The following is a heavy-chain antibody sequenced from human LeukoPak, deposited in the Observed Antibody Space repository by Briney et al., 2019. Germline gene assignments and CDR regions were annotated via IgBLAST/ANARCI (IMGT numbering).Heavy chain of an antibody. D-gene: IGHD2-21*01. CDR3: AVTRTRGDH. V-gene: IGHV3-7*03. CDR1: GFTFSNYW. Sequence: GGSLRLSCAAPGFTFSNYWMTWVRQAPGKGLEWVANINQDGNDKYYVDSVKGRFTISRDNTKRSLFLQMNSLRAEDTAVYYCAVTRTRGDHWGQGTLVTVSS. CDR2: INQDGNDK. J-gene: IGHJ4*02.